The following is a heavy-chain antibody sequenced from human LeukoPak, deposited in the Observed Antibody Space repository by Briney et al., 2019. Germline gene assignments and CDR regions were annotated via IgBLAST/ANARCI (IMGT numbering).Heavy chain of an antibody. CDR3: ARDMYSSSQNWFDP. D-gene: IGHD6-13*01. CDR2: ISSSGSTI. Sequence: PGGSLRLSCAASGFTFSDYYMSWIRQAPGKGLEWVSYISSSGSTIYYADSVKGRFTISRDNAKNSLYLQMNSLRAEDTAVYYCARDMYSSSQNWFDPWGQGTLVTVSS. J-gene: IGHJ5*02. CDR1: GFTFSDYY. V-gene: IGHV3-11*01.